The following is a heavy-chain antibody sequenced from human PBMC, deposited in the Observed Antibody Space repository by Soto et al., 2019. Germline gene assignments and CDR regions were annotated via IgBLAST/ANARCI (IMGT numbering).Heavy chain of an antibody. Sequence: EVQLVESGGGLVKPGGSLRLSCAASGFTFSNAWMNWVRQAPGKGLEWVGRIKSKTDGGTTDYAAPVKGRFTISRDDSKNTLYLHMNSLKTEDTAVYYCTTNVGSWYSIDYWGQGTLVTVSS. CDR1: GFTFSNAW. V-gene: IGHV3-15*07. J-gene: IGHJ4*02. CDR3: TTNVGSWYSIDY. D-gene: IGHD6-13*01. CDR2: IKSKTDGGTT.